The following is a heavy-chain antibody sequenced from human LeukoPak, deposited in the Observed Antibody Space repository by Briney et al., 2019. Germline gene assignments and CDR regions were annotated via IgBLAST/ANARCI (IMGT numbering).Heavy chain of an antibody. D-gene: IGHD2-15*01. J-gene: IGHJ4*02. CDR2: MNPNSGNT. Sequence: ASVKVSCKASEYTFTSYDINWVRQATGQGLEWMGWMNPNSGNTGYAQKFQGRVTITRNTSISTAYMELSSLRSEDTAVYHCALRYCSGGSCYSFDYWGQGTLVTVSS. CDR1: EYTFTSYD. V-gene: IGHV1-8*03. CDR3: ALRYCSGGSCYSFDY.